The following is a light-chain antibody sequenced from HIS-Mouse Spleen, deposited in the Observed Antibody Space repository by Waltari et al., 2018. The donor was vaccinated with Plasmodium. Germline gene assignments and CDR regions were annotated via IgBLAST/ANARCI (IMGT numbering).Light chain of an antibody. Sequence: SYELTLPSSVSVSPAQTARLTSSVDVLATKYARWFQQKPGPAPVLVLYKDSERPSGIPERFSGSSSGTTVTLTISGAQVEDEADYYCYSAADNNRVFGGGTKLTVL. CDR3: YSAADNNRV. V-gene: IGLV3-27*01. CDR2: KDS. J-gene: IGLJ3*02. CDR1: VLATKY.